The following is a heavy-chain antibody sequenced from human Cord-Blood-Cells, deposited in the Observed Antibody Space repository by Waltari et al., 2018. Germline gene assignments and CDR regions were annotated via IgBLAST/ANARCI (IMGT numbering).Heavy chain of an antibody. V-gene: IGHV4-30-4*01. Sequence: QVQLQESGPGLVKPSQTLSLTCTVSGGSISSGDYYWSWLRQPPGRGLEWIGYIYYSGSTYYNPSLKSRVTISVDTSKNQFSLKLSSVTAADTAVYYCARDGSGSYYFDYWGQGTLVTVSS. CDR3: ARDGSGSYYFDY. CDR1: GGSISSGDYY. D-gene: IGHD3-10*01. J-gene: IGHJ4*02. CDR2: IYYSGST.